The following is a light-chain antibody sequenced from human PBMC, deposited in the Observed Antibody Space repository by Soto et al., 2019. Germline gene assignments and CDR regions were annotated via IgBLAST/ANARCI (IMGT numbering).Light chain of an antibody. J-gene: IGLJ1*01. CDR1: SSDVGGYNH. V-gene: IGLV2-11*01. Sequence: QSALTQPRSVCGSPGQSVTISCTGTSSDVGGYNHVSWYQQHPGKAPKLMIYDVINRPSGVPERFSGSKSGNTASLTISGLQAEDEADYYCCSYAGTYTFVFGTGTKLTVL. CDR3: CSYAGTYTFV. CDR2: DVI.